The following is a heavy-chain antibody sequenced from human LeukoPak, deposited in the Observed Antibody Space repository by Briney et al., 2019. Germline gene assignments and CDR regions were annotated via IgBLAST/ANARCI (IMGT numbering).Heavy chain of an antibody. V-gene: IGHV1-18*04. D-gene: IGHD5-24*01. CDR3: ARNTYGYKFSMDV. CDR1: GFALYKYN. J-gene: IGHJ6*03. Sequence: ASVKVSCKASGFALYKYNIVWVRQAPGQGLEWVGWITAFNGNTNYAQKVQGRVTMTTDTSTSTSYMELRNLRSDDTAVYYCARNTYGYKFSMDVWGKGTTVIISS. CDR2: ITAFNGNT.